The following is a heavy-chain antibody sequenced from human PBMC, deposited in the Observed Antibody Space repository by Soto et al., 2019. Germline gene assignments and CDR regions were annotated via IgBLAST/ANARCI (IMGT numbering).Heavy chain of an antibody. CDR3: ARGRYCSGGSCYPVDY. D-gene: IGHD2-15*01. CDR2: IWYDGSNK. J-gene: IGHJ4*02. Sequence: QVQLVESGGGVVQPGRSLRLSCAASGFTFSSYGMHWVRQAPGKGLEWVAVIWYDGSNKYYADSVKGRFTISRDNSENTLYLQMNSLRAEDTAVYYCARGRYCSGGSCYPVDYWGQGTLVTVSS. V-gene: IGHV3-33*01. CDR1: GFTFSSYG.